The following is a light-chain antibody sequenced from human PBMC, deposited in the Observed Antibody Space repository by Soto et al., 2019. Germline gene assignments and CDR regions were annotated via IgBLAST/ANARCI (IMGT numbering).Light chain of an antibody. Sequence: IVMTQSPTTLSVSPWEIATLSCRASQSVSTNLAWYQQKPGQVPSLLIYGASTRASGIPARFSGSGSGTEFTLTIGSLQSEDFVVYYCQQYSRSPSFGQGTRLEI. CDR1: QSVSTN. J-gene: IGKJ5*01. CDR2: GAS. V-gene: IGKV3-15*01. CDR3: QQYSRSPS.